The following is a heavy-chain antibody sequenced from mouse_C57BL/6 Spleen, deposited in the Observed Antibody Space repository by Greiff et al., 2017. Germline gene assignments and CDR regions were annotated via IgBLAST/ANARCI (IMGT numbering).Heavy chain of an antibody. D-gene: IGHD2-1*01. J-gene: IGHJ1*03. V-gene: IGHV1-62-2*01. Sequence: VKLVESGAELVKPGASVKLSCKASGYTFTEYTIHWVKQRSGQGLEWIGWFYPGSGSIKYNEKFKDKATLTADKSSSTVYMELSRLTSEDSAVYFCARHDYYGNYDWYFDVWGTGTTVTVSS. CDR1: GYTFTEYT. CDR2: FYPGSGSI. CDR3: ARHDYYGNYDWYFDV.